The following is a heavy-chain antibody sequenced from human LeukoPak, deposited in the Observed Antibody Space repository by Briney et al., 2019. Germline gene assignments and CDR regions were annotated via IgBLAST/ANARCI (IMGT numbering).Heavy chain of an antibody. CDR1: GYTFTGYY. D-gene: IGHD3-10*01. V-gene: IGHV1-2*02. Sequence: ASVKVSCKASGYTFTGYYMHWVRQAPGQGLEWMGWINPNSGGTNYAQKFQGRVTMTRDTSISTAYMELSRLRSDDTAVYYCARDPDYYGPGIGGFDYWGQGTLVTVSS. CDR3: ARDPDYYGPGIGGFDY. CDR2: INPNSGGT. J-gene: IGHJ4*02.